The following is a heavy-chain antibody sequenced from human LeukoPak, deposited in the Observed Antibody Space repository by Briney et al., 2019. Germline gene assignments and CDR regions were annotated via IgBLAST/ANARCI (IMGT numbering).Heavy chain of an antibody. CDR2: INHSGST. V-gene: IGHV4-34*01. D-gene: IGHD3-16*01. CDR3: ARVKDPGGYYYYYYMDI. J-gene: IGHJ6*03. Sequence: SEILSLTCAGYGGSFSGHYWTWIRHPPGKGLEWIGEINHSGSTNYNPSLKSRVTISVDTSKNQFSLKVSSVTAADTAVYYCARVKDPGGYYYYYYMDIWGKGNTVTVSS. CDR1: GGSFSGHY.